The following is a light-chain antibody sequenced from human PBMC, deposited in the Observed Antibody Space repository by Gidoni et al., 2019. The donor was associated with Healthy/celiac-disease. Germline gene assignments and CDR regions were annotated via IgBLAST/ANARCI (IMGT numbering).Light chain of an antibody. CDR2: DAS. J-gene: IGKJ5*01. Sequence: EIVLTQSPPTLSLSPGERATFSCRASQSVSSYLSWYQQKPGQAPRLLIYDASNRATGIPARLSGSGSGTDFTLTISSLEPEDFAVYYCQQHSNWPHSITFGQGTRLEIK. CDR1: QSVSSY. CDR3: QQHSNWPHSIT. V-gene: IGKV3-11*01.